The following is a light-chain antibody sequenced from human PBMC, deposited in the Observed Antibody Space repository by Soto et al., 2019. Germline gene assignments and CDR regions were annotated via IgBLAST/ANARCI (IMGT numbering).Light chain of an antibody. CDR3: QQYNHWPLT. CDR1: QSISYT. V-gene: IGKV3-15*01. CDR2: GAS. J-gene: IGKJ4*01. Sequence: EIVMTQSPSTLSGSPVVRATLSCMASQSISYTLAWYQQKPGQAPRLLIYGASKRATGFPARFSGSGSGTDFTLTISSLQSEDFAVYYCQQYNHWPLTFGGGTKVDIK.